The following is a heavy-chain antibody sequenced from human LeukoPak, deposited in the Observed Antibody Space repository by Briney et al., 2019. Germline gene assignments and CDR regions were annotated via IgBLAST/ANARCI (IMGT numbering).Heavy chain of an antibody. Sequence: ASVKVSCKASGYTFTSSDIHWVRQATGQGLEWMGWMNPNSADTGYAQKFQGRVTMTRDTSIGTAYMELSSLRSGDTAVYYCATRDFWGQGTLVTVSS. CDR3: ATRDF. J-gene: IGHJ4*02. V-gene: IGHV1-8*01. CDR2: MNPNSADT. CDR1: GYTFTSSD.